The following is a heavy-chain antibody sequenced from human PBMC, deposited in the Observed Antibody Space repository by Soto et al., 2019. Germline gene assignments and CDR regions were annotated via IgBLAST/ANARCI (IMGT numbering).Heavy chain of an antibody. Sequence: GASLRLSCAASGFTFSSYAMHWVRQAPGKGLEWVAVISYDGSNKYYADSVKGRFTISRDNSKNTLYLQMNSLRAEDTAVYYCARVKGGSSWYGVGYDSSGYNDYWGQGTLVTVSS. CDR2: ISYDGSNK. CDR1: GFTFSSYA. D-gene: IGHD3-22*01. V-gene: IGHV3-30-3*01. CDR3: ARVKGGSSWYGVGYDSSGYNDY. J-gene: IGHJ4*02.